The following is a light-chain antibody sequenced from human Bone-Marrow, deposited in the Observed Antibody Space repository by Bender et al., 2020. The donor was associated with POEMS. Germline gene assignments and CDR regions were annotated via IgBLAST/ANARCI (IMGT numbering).Light chain of an antibody. CDR1: TSNIGSNT. V-gene: IGLV1-44*01. Sequence: SVLTQPPSASGTPGQRVTISCSGSTSNIGSNTVNWYQQLPGSAPKLLIYSTNQRPSGLPDRFSGSKSGTSASLAISGHQSEDEADFYCATYDDDLKSVVFGGGTKLTVL. J-gene: IGLJ2*01. CDR3: ATYDDDLKSVV. CDR2: STN.